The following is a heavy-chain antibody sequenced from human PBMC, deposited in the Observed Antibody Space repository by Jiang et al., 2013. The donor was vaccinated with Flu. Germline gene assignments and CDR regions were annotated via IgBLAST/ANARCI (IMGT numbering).Heavy chain of an antibody. Sequence: AASGFTFSSYAMSWVRQAPGKGLEWVSAISGSGVGTYYADSVKGRFTISRDNSKNTLYLQINSLRAEDTAVYYCAKATRIQLWLQGYWGQGTLVTVSS. D-gene: IGHD5-18*01. CDR1: GFTFSSYA. V-gene: IGHV3-23*01. CDR3: AKATRIQLWLQGY. J-gene: IGHJ4*02. CDR2: ISGSGVGT.